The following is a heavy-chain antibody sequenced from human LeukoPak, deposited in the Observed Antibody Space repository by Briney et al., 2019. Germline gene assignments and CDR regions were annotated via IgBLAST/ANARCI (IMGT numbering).Heavy chain of an antibody. CDR3: ARDKPVGVRIDYYYYGMDV. J-gene: IGHJ6*02. CDR1: GGTFSSYA. CDR2: IIPIFGTA. Sequence: GASVKVSCKASGGTFSSYAISWVRQAPGQGLEWMGGIIPIFGTANYAQKFQGRVTITADESTSTAYMELSSLRSEDTAVYYCARDKPVGVRIDYYYYGMDVWGQGTTVTVSS. D-gene: IGHD1-26*01. V-gene: IGHV1-69*13.